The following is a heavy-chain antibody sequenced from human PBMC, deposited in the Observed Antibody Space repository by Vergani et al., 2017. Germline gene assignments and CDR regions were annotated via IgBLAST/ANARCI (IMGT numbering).Heavy chain of an antibody. CDR2: INQDGSEK. V-gene: IGHV3-7*04. Sequence: EVELVQSGPEMRKPGESLKISCKGSEYSFGNYWSGWVRQAPGKGLEWVANINQDGSEKYYVESVKGRFTISRDNAKNSLFLQIFSLRAEDTSVYYCTRGTRFSNNLTWLPNNAFDYWGQGILVTVSS. CDR3: TRGTRFSNNLTWLPNNAFDY. J-gene: IGHJ4*02. CDR1: EYSFGNYW. D-gene: IGHD5-12*01.